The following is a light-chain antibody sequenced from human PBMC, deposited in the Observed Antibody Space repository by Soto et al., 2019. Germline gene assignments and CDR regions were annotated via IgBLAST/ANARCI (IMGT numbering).Light chain of an antibody. Sequence: HSVLTQPASVSGSPGQSITISCTGTSSDIGGYNYASWYQHRPGRAPKLIIYEFTIRPSGVSNRFSGSKDGNTASLTISGLQAEDEADYYCSSYTSSTTYVFGTGTKLTVL. CDR1: SSDIGGYNY. CDR2: EFT. J-gene: IGLJ1*01. CDR3: SSYTSSTTYV. V-gene: IGLV2-14*01.